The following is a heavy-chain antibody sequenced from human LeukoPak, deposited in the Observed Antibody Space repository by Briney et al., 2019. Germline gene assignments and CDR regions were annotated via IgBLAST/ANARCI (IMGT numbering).Heavy chain of an antibody. CDR1: GGSTSGYY. V-gene: IGHV4-59*08. Sequence: SETLSLTCTVSGGSTSGYYWSWIRQPPGKGPEWIGYIYYSGSTNYNPSLKSRVTISVDTSKNQFSLKMNSVTAADTAVYYCARLASSGWSHCDYWGQGTLVTVSS. J-gene: IGHJ4*02. CDR2: IYYSGST. CDR3: ARLASSGWSHCDY. D-gene: IGHD6-19*01.